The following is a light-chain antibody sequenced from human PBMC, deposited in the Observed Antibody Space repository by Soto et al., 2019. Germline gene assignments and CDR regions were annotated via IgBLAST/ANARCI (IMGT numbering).Light chain of an antibody. CDR2: ANG. CDR1: SSNIGAGYD. J-gene: IGLJ1*01. CDR3: QSYDRSLSGYV. Sequence: QSVLTQPPSVSGAPGQRVTISCTGSSSNIGAGYDVHWYQQLPGTAPKLLIYANGNRPSGVPDRFSGSKSGTSASLAITGLQDEDEADYYCQSYDRSLSGYVLGTGTKVTVL. V-gene: IGLV1-40*01.